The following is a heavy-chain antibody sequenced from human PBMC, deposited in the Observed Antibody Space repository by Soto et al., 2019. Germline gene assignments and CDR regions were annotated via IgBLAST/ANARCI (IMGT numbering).Heavy chain of an antibody. J-gene: IGHJ4*02. V-gene: IGHV1-69*06. Sequence: SVKVSCKASGGTFSSYAISWVRQAPGQGLEWMGGIIPIFGTANYAQKFQGRVTITADKSTSTAYMELSSLRSEDTAVYYCARGKYSGSYPPFDYWGQGTLVTVSS. D-gene: IGHD1-26*01. CDR1: GGTFSSYA. CDR3: ARGKYSGSYPPFDY. CDR2: IIPIFGTA.